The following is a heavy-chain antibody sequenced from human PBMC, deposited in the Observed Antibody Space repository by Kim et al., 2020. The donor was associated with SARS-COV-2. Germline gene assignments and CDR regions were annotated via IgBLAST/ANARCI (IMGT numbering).Heavy chain of an antibody. CDR1: GFTFWGYT. J-gene: IGHJ6*01. V-gene: IGHV3-23*03. CDR2: FYGGADAT. CDR3: VKGTGFILPSDSTYNLDV. D-gene: IGHD1-26*01. Sequence: GGSLRLSCAASGFTFWGYTMNWVRQAPGKGLEWVSLFYGGADATRYADSVKGRFTTSRDNSKSTLYLQMTTLRVEDTAVYYCVKGTGFILPSDSTYNLDV.